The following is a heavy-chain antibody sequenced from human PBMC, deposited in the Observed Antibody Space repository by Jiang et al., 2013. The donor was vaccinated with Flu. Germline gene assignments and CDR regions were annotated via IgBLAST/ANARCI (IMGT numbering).Heavy chain of an antibody. CDR3: ARALWFGELSPPXFDY. J-gene: IGHJ4*02. CDR2: IYYSGST. Sequence: LLKPSETLSLTCTVSGGSISSYYWSWIRQPPGKGLEWIGYIYYSGSTNYNPSLKSRVTISVDTSKNQFSLKLSSVTAADTAVYYCARALWFGELSPPXFDYWGQGTLVTVSS. CDR1: GGSISSYY. D-gene: IGHD3-10*01. V-gene: IGHV4-59*01.